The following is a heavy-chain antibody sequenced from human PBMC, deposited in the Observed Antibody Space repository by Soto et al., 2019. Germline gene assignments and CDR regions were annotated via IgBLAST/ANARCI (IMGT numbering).Heavy chain of an antibody. Sequence: QVQLQESGPGLVKPSDTLSLTCTVSGASISSYHWSWIRQTPGKGLEWIGYIYYSGSANYNPSLTSRVTFSVDTSNNQVSLKLSSVTAADTGVYYCAAAFPAEYVFPYYYMDVWGKGTTVTVSS. V-gene: IGHV4-59*07. CDR2: IYYSGSA. CDR3: AAAFPAEYVFPYYYMDV. J-gene: IGHJ6*03. D-gene: IGHD3-16*01. CDR1: GASISSYH.